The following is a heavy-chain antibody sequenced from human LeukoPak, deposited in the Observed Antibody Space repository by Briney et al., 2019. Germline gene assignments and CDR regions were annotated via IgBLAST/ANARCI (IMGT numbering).Heavy chain of an antibody. CDR3: ARERRSCSGGTCYGSGDFDN. D-gene: IGHD2-15*01. J-gene: IGHJ4*02. CDR2: IRYDGSNK. CDR1: GFTFSSYG. Sequence: GGSLRLSCAASGFTFSSYGMHWVRQAPGKGLEWVAFIRYDGSNKYYADSVKGRFTISRDNGKSSLYLQLSSLRAEDTAIYYCARERRSCSGGTCYGSGDFDNWGQGTLVAVSS. V-gene: IGHV3-30*02.